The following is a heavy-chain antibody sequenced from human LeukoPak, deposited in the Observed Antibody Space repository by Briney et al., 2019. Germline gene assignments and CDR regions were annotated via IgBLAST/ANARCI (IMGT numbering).Heavy chain of an antibody. CDR2: IKQDGSEK. J-gene: IGHJ4*02. CDR3: AREESTVTDQFDY. D-gene: IGHD4-11*01. Sequence: QTGGSLRLSCAASGFTFSSYWMSWVRQAPGKGLEWVANIKQDGSEKYYVDSVKGRFTISRDNAKNSLYLQMNSLRAEDTAAYYCAREESTVTDQFDYWGQGTLVTVSS. CDR1: GFTFSSYW. V-gene: IGHV3-7*01.